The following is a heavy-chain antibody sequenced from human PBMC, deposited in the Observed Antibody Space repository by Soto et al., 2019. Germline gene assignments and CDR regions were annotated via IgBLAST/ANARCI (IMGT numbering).Heavy chain of an antibody. CDR3: ATLLNCSGGSCYSANWFDP. D-gene: IGHD2-15*01. J-gene: IGHJ5*02. Sequence: QLQLQESGPGLVKPSETLSLTCTVSGGSISSSSYYWGWIRQPPGKGLEWIGSIYYSGSTYYNPSLKSRVTISVDTSKTQFSLKLSSVTAADTAVYYCATLLNCSGGSCYSANWFDPWGQGTLVTVSS. V-gene: IGHV4-39*01. CDR2: IYYSGST. CDR1: GGSISSSSYY.